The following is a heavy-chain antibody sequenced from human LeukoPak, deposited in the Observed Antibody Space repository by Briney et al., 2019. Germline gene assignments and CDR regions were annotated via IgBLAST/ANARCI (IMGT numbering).Heavy chain of an antibody. V-gene: IGHV4-39*07. D-gene: IGHD5-18*01. Sequence: SETLSLTCTVSGGSISSYYRGWIRHPPGKGLEWIGSIFYRGSTYNNPSRKSRVTISVDTSKNQFSLKLRSVTAADTAVYYCARLRVRGYGFGPWEGPTWLDYWGQGTLVTVSS. CDR3: ARLRVRGYGFGPWEGPTWLDY. CDR1: GGSISSYY. CDR2: IFYRGST. J-gene: IGHJ4*02.